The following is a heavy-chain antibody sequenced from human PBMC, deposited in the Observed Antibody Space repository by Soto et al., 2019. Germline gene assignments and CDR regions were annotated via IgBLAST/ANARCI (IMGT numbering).Heavy chain of an antibody. CDR1: GDSVSSKRAT. D-gene: IGHD1-26*01. CDR2: TYYRSKWST. V-gene: IGHV6-1*01. J-gene: IGHJ5*01. CDR3: TRALSGSYDS. Sequence: SQTLSLTCAISGDSVSSKRATWNWIRQSPSRGLEWLGRTYYRSKWSTDYAVSVNNRITINPDTSKNQFTLQLNSVTPEDTAMYYCTRALSGSYDSWGQGTLVTVSS.